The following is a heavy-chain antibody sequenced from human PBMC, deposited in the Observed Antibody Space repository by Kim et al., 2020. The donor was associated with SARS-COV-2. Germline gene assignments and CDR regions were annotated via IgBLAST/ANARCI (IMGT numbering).Heavy chain of an antibody. V-gene: IGHV3-23*01. D-gene: IGHD1-20*01. J-gene: IGHJ4*02. CDR3: AKDRAHNWNPFDY. Sequence: YADSVKGRFTISRDNSKNTLYLQMNSLRAEDTAVYYCAKDRAHNWNPFDYWGQGTLVTVSS.